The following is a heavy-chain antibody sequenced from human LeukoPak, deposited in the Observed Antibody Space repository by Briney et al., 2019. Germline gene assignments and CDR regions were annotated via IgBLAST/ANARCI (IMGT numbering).Heavy chain of an antibody. Sequence: ASVKVSCKASGYTFSDYYIHWVRQAPGQGLEWMGWINPNSGATNYAQKFQGRVSMTRNTSISTAYMELSSLRSDDTAAHYCARARRGHNWIYAYFDYWGQGTLVTVSS. CDR2: INPNSGAT. CDR1: GYTFSDYY. CDR3: ARARRGHNWIYAYFDY. V-gene: IGHV1-2*02. D-gene: IGHD1-7*01. J-gene: IGHJ4*02.